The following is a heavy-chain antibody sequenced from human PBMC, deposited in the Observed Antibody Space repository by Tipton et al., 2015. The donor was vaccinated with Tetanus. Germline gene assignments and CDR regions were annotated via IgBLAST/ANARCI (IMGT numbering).Heavy chain of an antibody. D-gene: IGHD3-3*01. CDR1: GFTVSSNY. Sequence: SLRLSCAASGFTVSSNYMSWVRQAPGKGLEWVSVIYSGGSTYYADSVKGRFTISRDHVKNSLYLQMNSLRAEDTALYYCAKGADDFWGGWNYGMDVWGQGTTVTVSS. J-gene: IGHJ6*02. CDR3: AKGADDFWGGWNYGMDV. V-gene: IGHV3-66*01. CDR2: IYSGGST.